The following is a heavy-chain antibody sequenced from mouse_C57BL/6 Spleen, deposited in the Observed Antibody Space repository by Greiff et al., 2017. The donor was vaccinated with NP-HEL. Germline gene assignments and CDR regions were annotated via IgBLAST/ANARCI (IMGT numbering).Heavy chain of an antibody. CDR1: GYTFTDYE. CDR3: TRKGPWGYFDV. Sequence: VQLQQSGAELVRPGASVTLSCKASGYTFTDYEMHWVKQTPVHGLEWIGAIDPETGGTAYNQKFKGKAILTADKSSSTAYMELRSLTSEDSAVYYCTRKGPWGYFDVWGTGTTVTVSS. J-gene: IGHJ1*03. V-gene: IGHV1-15*01. CDR2: IDPETGGT.